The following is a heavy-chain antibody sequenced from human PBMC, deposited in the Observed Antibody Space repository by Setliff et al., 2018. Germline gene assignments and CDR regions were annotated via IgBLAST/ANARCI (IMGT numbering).Heavy chain of an antibody. D-gene: IGHD3-9*01. V-gene: IGHV4-39*07. J-gene: IGHJ4*02. Sequence: SETLSLTCTVSGGSISSSSYYWGWIRQPPGKGLEWIGSIYYSGSTYYNPSLKSRVTISVDTSKNQFSLKLSSVTAADTAVYYCARTLYDYDILTGPGYYFDYWGRGTLVTVSS. CDR1: GGSISSSSYY. CDR3: ARTLYDYDILTGPGYYFDY. CDR2: IYYSGST.